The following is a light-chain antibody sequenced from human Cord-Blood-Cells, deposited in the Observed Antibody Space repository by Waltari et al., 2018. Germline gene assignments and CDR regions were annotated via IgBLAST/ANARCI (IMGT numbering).Light chain of an antibody. CDR3: CSYAGSSTFYVV. CDR1: SSDVGLYNL. J-gene: IGLJ2*01. V-gene: IGLV2-23*03. Sequence: QSALTQPASVSGSPGQSLTISCTGTSSDVGLYNLVSWYQQHPGKAPKPMIYEGSTRPSGVSNRFSGSKSGNTASLTISGLQAEDEADYYCCSYAGSSTFYVVFGGGTKLTVL. CDR2: EGS.